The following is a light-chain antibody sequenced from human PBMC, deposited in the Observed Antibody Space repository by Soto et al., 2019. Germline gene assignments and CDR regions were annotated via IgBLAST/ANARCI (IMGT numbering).Light chain of an antibody. Sequence: LVLTQSPGTLSLSPGERATLACRPSQSINNYVAWYQQKPGQAPRVLIYDSSISATGVPDRFSGSGSGTDFTLTISRLEPGDFAVYYCQHYFDSPETFGGGTKVEIK. CDR2: DSS. V-gene: IGKV3-20*01. CDR1: QSINNY. CDR3: QHYFDSPET. J-gene: IGKJ4*01.